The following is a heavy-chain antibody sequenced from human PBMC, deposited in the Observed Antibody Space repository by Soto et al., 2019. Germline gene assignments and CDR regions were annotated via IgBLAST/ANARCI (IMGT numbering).Heavy chain of an antibody. J-gene: IGHJ4*02. CDR2: IKSMPDGGTA. CDR3: TTDTVCDY. V-gene: IGHV3-15*07. D-gene: IGHD3-16*01. Sequence: PGGSLRLSCEASGFTFSNYGTHWVRQAPGKGLEWVGRIKSMPDGGTADYAAPLKGRFTISRDDSKNTLFLQMNSLKTEDTAVYYCTTDTVCDYWGQGTLVTVSS. CDR1: GFTFSNYG.